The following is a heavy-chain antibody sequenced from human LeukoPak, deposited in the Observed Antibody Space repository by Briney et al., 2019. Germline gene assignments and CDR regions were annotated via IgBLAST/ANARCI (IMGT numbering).Heavy chain of an antibody. CDR3: ARDPPHPGMGMDV. V-gene: IGHV4-30-4*01. J-gene: IGHJ6*02. CDR2: IYYSGST. CDR1: GGSISSGDYY. Sequence: PSETLSLTYTVSGGSISSGDYYWSWVRQPPGKGLEWIGYIYYSGSTYYNPSLKSRVTISVDTSKNQFSLKLSSVTAADTAVYYCARDPPHPGMGMDVWGQGTTVTVSS.